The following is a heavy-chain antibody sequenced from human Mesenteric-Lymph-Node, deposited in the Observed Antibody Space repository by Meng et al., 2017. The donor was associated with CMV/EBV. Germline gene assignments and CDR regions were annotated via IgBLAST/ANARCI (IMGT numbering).Heavy chain of an antibody. D-gene: IGHD1-26*01. CDR3: AGDALGMGGRHGLDV. CDR2: INPVGGST. V-gene: IGHV1-46*01. CDR1: GYSFTTYY. J-gene: IGHJ6*02. Sequence: ASVKVSCKTSGYSFTTYYMHWVRQAPGQGLEWMGIINPVGGSTRNAQKFQGRVTMTSDTSTSTMYMELSSLRAEDTAVYYCAGDALGMGGRHGLDVWGQGTTVTVSS.